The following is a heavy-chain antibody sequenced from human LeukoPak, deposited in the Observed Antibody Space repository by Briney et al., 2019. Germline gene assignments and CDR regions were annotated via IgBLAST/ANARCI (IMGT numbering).Heavy chain of an antibody. J-gene: IGHJ6*03. CDR1: GGSISSSSYY. CDR2: IYDSGST. D-gene: IGHD3-16*01. CDR3: ARGVREEDPFALKGISYYYMDV. Sequence: SETLSLTCTVSGGSISSSSYYWGWIRQPPGKGLEWIVSIYDSGSTYYNPSLKSRVTISVDTSKNQFSLKLSSVTAADTAVYYCARGVREEDPFALKGISYYYMDVWGKGTTVTVSS. V-gene: IGHV4-39*07.